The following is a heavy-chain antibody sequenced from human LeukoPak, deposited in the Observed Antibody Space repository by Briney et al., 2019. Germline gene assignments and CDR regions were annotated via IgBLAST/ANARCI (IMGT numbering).Heavy chain of an antibody. Sequence: SETLSLTCTVSGASFTTHYWSWIRQPPGKGLEWIGYISYIGSTNYSPSLKSRVTISIDTSKNEVSLKLTSVTAADTAVYYCASDGISMNAFDAWGQGTLVTVSS. CDR1: GASFTTHY. CDR2: ISYIGST. CDR3: ASDGISMNAFDA. J-gene: IGHJ3*01. D-gene: IGHD3-22*01. V-gene: IGHV4-59*11.